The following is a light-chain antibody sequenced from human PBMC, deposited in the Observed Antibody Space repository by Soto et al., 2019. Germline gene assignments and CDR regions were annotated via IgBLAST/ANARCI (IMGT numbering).Light chain of an antibody. CDR1: SSNIGADSD. Sequence: QSVLTQPPSVSGAPGQRVTISCTGSSSNIGADSDVHWYQQLPGTAPKLLIYDNTNRPSGVPDRFSGSKSGTSASLAITGLQAEDEADYYCQSLDKSLDVNVFGSGTKLTVL. V-gene: IGLV1-40*01. CDR2: DNT. CDR3: QSLDKSLDVNV. J-gene: IGLJ1*01.